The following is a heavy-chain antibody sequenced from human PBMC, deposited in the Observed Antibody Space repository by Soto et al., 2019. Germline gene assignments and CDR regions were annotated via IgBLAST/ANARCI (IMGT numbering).Heavy chain of an antibody. CDR1: GFTFSSYG. Sequence: SLRLSCAASGFTFSSYGMHWVRQAPGKGLEWVAVIWYDGSNKYYADSVKGRFTISRDNSKNTLYLQMNSLRAEDTAVYYCARLLRQPQASYYYSMDVWGQGTTVTVSS. V-gene: IGHV3-33*01. J-gene: IGHJ6*02. CDR2: IWYDGSNK. CDR3: ARLLRQPQASYYYSMDV.